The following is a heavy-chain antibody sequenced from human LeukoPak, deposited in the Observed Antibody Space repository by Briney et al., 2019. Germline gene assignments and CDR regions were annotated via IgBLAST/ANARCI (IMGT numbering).Heavy chain of an antibody. CDR1: GFSFTNFA. V-gene: IGHV3-23*01. J-gene: IGHJ4*02. Sequence: GGSLRLSCAASGFSFTNFAMSWVRQAPGKGLEWVSAISGSGGSTYYADSVKGRFTISRDNSKNTLYLQMNSLRAEDTAVYYCAKTNYYYDSSGYYSLLPYYFDYWGQGTLVTVSS. CDR2: ISGSGGST. CDR3: AKTNYYYDSSGYYSLLPYYFDY. D-gene: IGHD3-22*01.